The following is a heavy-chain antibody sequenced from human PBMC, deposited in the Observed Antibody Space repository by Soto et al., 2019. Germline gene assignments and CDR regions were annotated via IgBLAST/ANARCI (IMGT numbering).Heavy chain of an antibody. J-gene: IGHJ5*02. CDR1: GDSVSSNSAA. CDR3: AREGIVATTAHNWFDP. D-gene: IGHD5-12*01. Sequence: SQTLSLTCAISGDSVSSNSAAWNWIRQSPSRGLEWLGRTYYRSKWYNDYAVSVKSRITINPDTSKNQFSLQLNSVTPEDTAVYYCAREGIVATTAHNWFDPWGQGTLVTVPQ. V-gene: IGHV6-1*01. CDR2: TYYRSKWYN.